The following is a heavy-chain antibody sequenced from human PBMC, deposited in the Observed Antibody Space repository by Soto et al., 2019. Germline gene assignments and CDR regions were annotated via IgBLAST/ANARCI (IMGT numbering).Heavy chain of an antibody. CDR1: GGSISSYY. Sequence: SETLSLTCTVSGGSISSYYWSWIRQPPGKGLEWIGYIYYSGSTNYNPSLKSRVTISVDTSKNQFSLKLSSVTAADTAVYYCARGYSSSWGIHWFDPWGQGTLVTVSS. V-gene: IGHV4-59*01. CDR2: IYYSGST. D-gene: IGHD6-13*01. J-gene: IGHJ5*02. CDR3: ARGYSSSWGIHWFDP.